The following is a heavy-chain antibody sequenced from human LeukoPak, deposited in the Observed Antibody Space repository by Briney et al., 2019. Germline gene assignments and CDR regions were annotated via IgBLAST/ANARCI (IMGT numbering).Heavy chain of an antibody. CDR2: IRYDGSNK. D-gene: IGHD3-3*01. CDR3: AKTAVLRFLEWLLYFDY. Sequence: GGSLRLSCAASGFTFSSYGMHWVRQAPGKGLEWVAFIRYDGSNKYYADSVKGRFTISRDNSKNTLYLQMNSLRAEDTAVYYCAKTAVLRFLEWLLYFDYWGQGTLVTVSS. CDR1: GFTFSSYG. V-gene: IGHV3-30*02. J-gene: IGHJ4*02.